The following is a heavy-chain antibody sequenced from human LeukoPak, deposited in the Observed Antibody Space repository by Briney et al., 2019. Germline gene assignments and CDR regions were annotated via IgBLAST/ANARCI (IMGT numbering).Heavy chain of an antibody. V-gene: IGHV4-34*01. CDR2: ISHSGST. D-gene: IGHD3-22*01. CDR3: VTYYYGSSAPKRNY. J-gene: IGHJ4*02. CDR1: GGSFSDYF. Sequence: PSETLSLTCAVYGGSFSDYFWSWIRQPAGKGLEWIGEISHSGSTTYNPSLRIRVTISGDTSKKQFSLKLSSVTAADTAVYYCVTYYYGSSAPKRNYWGQGILVTVSS.